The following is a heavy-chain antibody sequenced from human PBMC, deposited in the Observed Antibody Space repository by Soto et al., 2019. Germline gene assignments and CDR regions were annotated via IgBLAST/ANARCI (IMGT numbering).Heavy chain of an antibody. J-gene: IGHJ4*02. CDR2: ISYDGSNK. CDR3: AKAPITMVRGVIPLSFDY. CDR1: GFTFSSYG. Sequence: GGSLRLSCAASGFTFSSYGMHWVRQAPGKGLEWVAVISYDGSNKYYADSVKGRFTISRDNSKNTLYLQMNSLRAEDTAVYYCAKAPITMVRGVIPLSFDYWGQGTLVTVSS. D-gene: IGHD3-10*01. V-gene: IGHV3-30*18.